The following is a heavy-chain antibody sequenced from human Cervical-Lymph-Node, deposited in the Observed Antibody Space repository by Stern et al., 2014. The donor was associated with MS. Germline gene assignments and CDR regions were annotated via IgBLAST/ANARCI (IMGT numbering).Heavy chain of an antibody. V-gene: IGHV1-24*01. CDR2: FDPEDGET. J-gene: IGHJ6*02. D-gene: IGHD3-3*01. CDR1: GYTLTELS. CDR3: ATDRDDFRSGYSAPTKGYGLDV. Sequence: VQLGQSGAEVKKPGASGKVSCKVSGYTLTELSMHWVRQAPGKGLEWMGGFDPEDGETIYAQQFQGRVTMTEGTSTDPAYMELSSLRSEDTAVYYCATDRDDFRSGYSAPTKGYGLDVWGQGTTVTVTS.